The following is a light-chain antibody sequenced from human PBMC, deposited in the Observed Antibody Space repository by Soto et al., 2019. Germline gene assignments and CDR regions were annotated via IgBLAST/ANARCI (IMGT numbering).Light chain of an antibody. V-gene: IGKV3-20*01. CDR1: QSVSATH. Sequence: IVLTQSPGTLSWSPGERATLSCRASQSVSATHLAWYQQKPGQAPRLLLYGASTRATGIPDRFSGSGSGTDFTLTISRVEPEDFAVFYCQHYGSSPLTFGGGTKV. CDR3: QHYGSSPLT. CDR2: GAS. J-gene: IGKJ4*01.